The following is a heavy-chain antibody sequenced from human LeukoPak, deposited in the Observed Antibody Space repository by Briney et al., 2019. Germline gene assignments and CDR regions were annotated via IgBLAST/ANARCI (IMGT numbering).Heavy chain of an antibody. Sequence: ASVKVSCKASGYTFTVYYMHWVRQAPGQGLEWMGWINPNSGGTNYAQKFQGRVTMTRDTSISTAYMELSRLRSDDTAVYYCARDIYYDSSGYYEVDYWGQGTLVTVSS. CDR1: GYTFTVYY. V-gene: IGHV1-2*02. CDR3: ARDIYYDSSGYYEVDY. D-gene: IGHD3-22*01. J-gene: IGHJ4*02. CDR2: INPNSGGT.